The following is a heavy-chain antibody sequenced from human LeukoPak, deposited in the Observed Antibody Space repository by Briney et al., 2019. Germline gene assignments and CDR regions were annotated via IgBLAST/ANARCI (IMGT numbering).Heavy chain of an antibody. CDR2: INRDASEK. J-gene: IGHJ4*02. D-gene: IGHD2-8*02. V-gene: IGHV3-7*01. CDR1: EFSVGSNY. Sequence: PGGSLRLSCAASEFSVGSNYMTWVRQAPGKGLEWVANINRDASEKYYADSVKGRFTISRDNAKSSLFLQMTSLRADDTAVYYCARDDPVVYATYDHWGQGTLVTVSS. CDR3: ARDDPVVYATYDH.